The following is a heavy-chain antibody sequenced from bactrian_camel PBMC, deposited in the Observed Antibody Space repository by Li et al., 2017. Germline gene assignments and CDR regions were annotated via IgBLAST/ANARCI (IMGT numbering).Heavy chain of an antibody. J-gene: IGHJ4*01. V-gene: IGHV3S53*01. CDR2: IDSDGTT. Sequence: VQLVESGGGSVQAGGSLRLSCAAIGHSYSSYCMGWFRQAPGRKREGLAHIDSDGTTTYADSVKGRFTISKDSAKNALYLQMNSLKPEDTMYYCTNDRAYSANDRAVVGEQCLGQGTQVTVS. CDR1: GHSYSSYC. D-gene: IGHD2*01.